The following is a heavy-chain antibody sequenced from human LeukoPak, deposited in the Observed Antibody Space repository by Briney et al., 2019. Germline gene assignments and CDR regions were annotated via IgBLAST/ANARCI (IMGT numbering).Heavy chain of an antibody. Sequence: PSETLSLTCSVSGDSIDNKAFYWGWIRQTPGKGLEWIGTIFYSGNTYHNPSLKSRVTMSVDTSKNQFSLKLSSVTAADTAVYYCARVGSSWPHYYFDYWGQGTLVTVSS. CDR3: ARVGSSWPHYYFDY. D-gene: IGHD6-13*01. V-gene: IGHV4-39*07. CDR2: IFYSGNT. J-gene: IGHJ4*02. CDR1: GDSIDNKAFY.